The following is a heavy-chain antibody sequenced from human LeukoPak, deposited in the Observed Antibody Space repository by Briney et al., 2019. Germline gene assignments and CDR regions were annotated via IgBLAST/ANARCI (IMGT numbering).Heavy chain of an antibody. Sequence: PSETLSLTCAVYGGSFSGYYWSWIRQPPGKGLEWIGEINHSGSTNYNPSLKSRVTISVDTSKNQFSLKLSSVTAADTAVYYCARSSYYYSSGSYFDWGQGTLVTVSS. CDR1: GGSFSGYY. CDR3: ARSSYYYSSGSYFD. CDR2: INHSGST. D-gene: IGHD3-10*01. J-gene: IGHJ4*02. V-gene: IGHV4-34*01.